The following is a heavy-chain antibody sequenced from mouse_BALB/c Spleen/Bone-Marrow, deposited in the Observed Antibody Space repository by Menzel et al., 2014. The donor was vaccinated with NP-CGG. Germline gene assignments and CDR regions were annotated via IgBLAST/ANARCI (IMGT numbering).Heavy chain of an antibody. V-gene: IGHV5-4*02. CDR3: ARDGDYRYAWFAY. Sequence: EVMLVDSGGGLVKPGGSLKLSCAASGFTFSDYYMYWVRQTPEKRLEWVATISDGGTYTYCPDSVKGRFTISRDNAKNNLYLQMSSLKSEDTAMYYCARDGDYRYAWFAYWGQGTLVTVSA. CDR2: ISDGGTYT. J-gene: IGHJ3*01. D-gene: IGHD2-14*01. CDR1: GFTFSDYY.